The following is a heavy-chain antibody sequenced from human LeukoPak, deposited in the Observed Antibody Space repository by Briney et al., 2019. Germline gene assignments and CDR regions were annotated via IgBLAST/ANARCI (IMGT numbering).Heavy chain of an antibody. V-gene: IGHV5-51*01. CDR2: IYPGDSDT. Sequence: GASLKISCKGSGYSFTSYWIGWVRQMPGKGLEWMGIIYPGDSDTRYSPSFQGQVTISADKSISTAYLQWSSLKASDTAMYYCARSDYDILTGYYHYFDYWGQGTLVTVSS. J-gene: IGHJ4*02. CDR3: ARSDYDILTGYYHYFDY. CDR1: GYSFTSYW. D-gene: IGHD3-9*01.